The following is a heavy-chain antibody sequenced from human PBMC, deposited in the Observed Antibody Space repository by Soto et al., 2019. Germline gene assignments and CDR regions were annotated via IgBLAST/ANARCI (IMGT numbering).Heavy chain of an antibody. CDR1: GFSLSTSGMC. D-gene: IGHD6-19*01. Sequence: GSGPTLVNPTQTLTLTCTFSGFSLSTSGMCVSWIRQPPGKALEWLALIDWDDDKYYSTSLKTRLTISKDTSKNQVVLTMTNMDPVDTATYYCARADIAVAGTHYGMDVWGQGTTVTVSS. V-gene: IGHV2-70*01. CDR2: IDWDDDK. J-gene: IGHJ6*02. CDR3: ARADIAVAGTHYGMDV.